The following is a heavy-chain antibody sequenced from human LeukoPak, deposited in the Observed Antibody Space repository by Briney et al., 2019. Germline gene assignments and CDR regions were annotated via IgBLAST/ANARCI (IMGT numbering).Heavy chain of an antibody. CDR3: AKDSYCSSTSCYTRPPKTYFQH. D-gene: IGHD2-2*02. J-gene: IGHJ1*01. V-gene: IGHV3-11*01. CDR1: GFTFSDYY. Sequence: PGGSLGLSCAASGFTFSDYYMSWIRQAPGKGLEWVSYISSSGSTIYYADSVKGRFTISRDNAKNSLYLQMNSLRAEDTAVYYCAKDSYCSSTSCYTRPPKTYFQHWGQGTLVTVSS. CDR2: ISSSGSTI.